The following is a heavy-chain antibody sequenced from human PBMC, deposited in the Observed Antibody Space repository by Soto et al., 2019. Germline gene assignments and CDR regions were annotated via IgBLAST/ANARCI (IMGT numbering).Heavy chain of an antibody. J-gene: IGHJ4*02. CDR2: ISAYNGNT. V-gene: IGHV1-18*01. CDR1: GYTFTSYV. Sequence: ASVKVSCKASGYTFTSYVISWVRQAPGQGIEWMGWISAYNGNTNYAQKLQGRVTMTTDTSTSTAYMELRSLRSDDTAVYYCARGIVSRRNWIAWAVDYWGQGTLVTVSS. D-gene: IGHD1-20*01. CDR3: ARGIVSRRNWIAWAVDY.